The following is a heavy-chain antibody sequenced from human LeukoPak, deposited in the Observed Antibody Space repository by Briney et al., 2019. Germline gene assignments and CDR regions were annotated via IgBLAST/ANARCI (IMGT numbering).Heavy chain of an antibody. J-gene: IGHJ4*02. CDR2: INQDGSQK. V-gene: IGHV3-7*01. CDR3: ARAGDYYFHY. D-gene: IGHD4-17*01. CDR1: GFSFSKYW. Sequence: GGSPRLSCAASGFSFSKYWMGWVRQAPGKWLEWVALINQDGSQKKFVDSLEGRFSLSRDNAKNSLYLQVNSLRAEDTAIYYCARAGDYYFHYWGQGTLVTVSS.